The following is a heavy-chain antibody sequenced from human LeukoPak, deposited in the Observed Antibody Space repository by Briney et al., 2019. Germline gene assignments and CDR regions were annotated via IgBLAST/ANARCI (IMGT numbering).Heavy chain of an antibody. J-gene: IGHJ5*02. CDR3: SRWDYYDSRGYSP. CDR1: GFSFRSYW. CDR2: IDSDGSRT. D-gene: IGHD3-22*01. V-gene: IGHV3-74*01. Sequence: GGSLRLSCAASGFSFRSYWMHWVRQVPGKGLVWISRIDSDGSRTSYADSVKGRFTVSRDNAKNTLFLQMNSLRVEDTAVYFCSRWDYYDSRGYSPWGQGTLVTVSS.